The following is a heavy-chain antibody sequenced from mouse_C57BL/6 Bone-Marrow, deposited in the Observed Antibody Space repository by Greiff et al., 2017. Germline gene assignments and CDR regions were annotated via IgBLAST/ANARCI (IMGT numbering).Heavy chain of an antibody. CDR1: GYSFTDYN. J-gene: IGHJ4*01. Sequence: VQLKESGPELVKPGASVKISCKASGYSFTDYNMNWVKQSNGKSLEWIGVINPNYGTTSYNQKFKGKATLTVDQSSSRAYIQLNSLTSEDSAGYYCARGYDYDYAMDYWGQGTSVTVSS. V-gene: IGHV1-39*01. CDR2: INPNYGTT. D-gene: IGHD2-4*01. CDR3: ARGYDYDYAMDY.